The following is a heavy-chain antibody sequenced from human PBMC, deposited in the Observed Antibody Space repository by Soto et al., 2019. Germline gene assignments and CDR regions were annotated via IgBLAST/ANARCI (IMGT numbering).Heavy chain of an antibody. Sequence: PSETLSPTCTVSGGSISGHYWIWIRQPPGEGMEWIGYIFYSGSTTYNNNPTLKSRVTISVDTSKHPFSLRLSSVTAADTAVYYCARVGSSGWSPDYWGQGTLVTVSS. CDR2: IFYSGSTTY. CDR1: GGSISGHY. J-gene: IGHJ4*02. CDR3: ARVGSSGWSPDY. D-gene: IGHD6-19*01. V-gene: IGHV4-59*11.